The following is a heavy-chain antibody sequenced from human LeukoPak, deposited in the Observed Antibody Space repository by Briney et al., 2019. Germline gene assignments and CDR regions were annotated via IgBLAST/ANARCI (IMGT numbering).Heavy chain of an antibody. J-gene: IGHJ4*02. Sequence: GASVTVSCKASGYTFTSYGISWVRQAPGQGLEWMGWISAYNGNTNYAQKLQGRVTMTTDTSTSTAYMELRSLRSDDTAVYYCARAPTGWDGDGVDYWGQGTLVTVSS. D-gene: IGHD4-17*01. V-gene: IGHV1-18*01. CDR1: GYTFTSYG. CDR3: ARAPTGWDGDGVDY. CDR2: ISAYNGNT.